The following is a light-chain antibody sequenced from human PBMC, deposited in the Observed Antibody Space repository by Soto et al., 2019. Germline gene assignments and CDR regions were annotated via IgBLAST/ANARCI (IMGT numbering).Light chain of an antibody. CDR1: QSVSSN. J-gene: IGKJ5*01. Sequence: EIVMTQSPDTLSVSPGERATLSCRASQSVSSNLAWYQQKPGQAPRLLIYGASSRATGIPDRFSGSGSGTDFTLTISRLEPEDFAVYYCQQYGSSPPTFGQGTRLEIK. CDR3: QQYGSSPPT. V-gene: IGKV3-20*01. CDR2: GAS.